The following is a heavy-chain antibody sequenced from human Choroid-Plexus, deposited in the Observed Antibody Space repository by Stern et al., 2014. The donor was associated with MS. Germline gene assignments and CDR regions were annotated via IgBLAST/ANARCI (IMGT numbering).Heavy chain of an antibody. D-gene: IGHD2/OR15-2a*01. V-gene: IGHV3-30*18. Sequence: VQLVESGGGVVQPGRPLRLSCVASGFTFGSCAMHWVRQAPGKGLEWVAGVSYDGSNKYYADSVKGRFTISRDNSQNTPYMQMRSLRPEDTAVYYCAKDRHYLTYFFDHWGQGSLVTVSS. CDR2: VSYDGSNK. J-gene: IGHJ5*02. CDR1: GFTFGSCA. CDR3: AKDRHYLTYFFDH.